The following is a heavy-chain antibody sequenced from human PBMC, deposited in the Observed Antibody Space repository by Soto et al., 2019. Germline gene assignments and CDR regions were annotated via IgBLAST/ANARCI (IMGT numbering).Heavy chain of an antibody. CDR1: GYTFISYG. CDR2: INAFNGNT. V-gene: IGHV1-18*01. CDR3: ARDPVAGTYFDY. Sequence: QVQLVQSGAEVKKPGASVKVSCKASGYTFISYGISWVRQAPGQGLEWMGWINAFNGNTNYAQKLQGRVTMTRDTSTRTGYMELRGLRSADPAVYYCARDPVAGTYFDYWGQGTLVTVSS. J-gene: IGHJ4*02. D-gene: IGHD6-19*01.